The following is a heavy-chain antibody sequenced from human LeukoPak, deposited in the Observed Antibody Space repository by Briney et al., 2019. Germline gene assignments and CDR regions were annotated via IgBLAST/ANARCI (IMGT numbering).Heavy chain of an antibody. CDR1: GFTFSSYA. D-gene: IGHD2-8*01. Sequence: GRSLRLSCAASGFTFSSYAMHWVRQAPGMGLEWVAVISYDGSNKYYADSVKGRFTISRDNSKNTLYLQMNSLRAEDTAVYYYASLMHWGQGTLVTVSS. CDR3: ASLMH. J-gene: IGHJ4*02. V-gene: IGHV3-30*04. CDR2: ISYDGSNK.